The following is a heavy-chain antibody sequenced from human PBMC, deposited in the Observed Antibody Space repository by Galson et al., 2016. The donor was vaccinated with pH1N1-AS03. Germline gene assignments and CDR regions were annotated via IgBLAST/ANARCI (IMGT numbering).Heavy chain of an antibody. D-gene: IGHD6-19*01. CDR2: TYYRSKWYN. CDR3: VRERGESSGCKTRWFDP. V-gene: IGHV6-1*01. CDR1: GDSVSSNGAA. Sequence: CAISGDSVSSNGAAWNWIRQSPSRGLEWLGRTYYRSKWYNDYAVSVKGRITIYADTSRNQFSLQLNSVIPEDTAVYYCVRERGESSGCKTRWFDPWGQGTLVTVSS. J-gene: IGHJ5*02.